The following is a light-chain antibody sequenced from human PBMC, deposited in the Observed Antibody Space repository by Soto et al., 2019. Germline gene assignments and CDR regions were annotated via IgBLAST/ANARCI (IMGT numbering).Light chain of an antibody. Sequence: QSVLTQPASVSGSPGQSITISCTGTSRNVGGYSYVSWYQQHPGKAPKLMIYDVSHRPSGVSNRFSGSKSGNTASLTISGLQAEDEDDYYCSSYTSSSTVDVVFGGGTKLTVL. CDR2: DVS. CDR1: SRNVGGYSY. CDR3: SSYTSSSTVDVV. V-gene: IGLV2-14*01. J-gene: IGLJ2*01.